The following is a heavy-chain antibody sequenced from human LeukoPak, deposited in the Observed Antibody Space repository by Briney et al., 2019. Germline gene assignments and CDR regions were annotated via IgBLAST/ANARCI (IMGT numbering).Heavy chain of an antibody. CDR1: GGSISSGSYY. CDR2: IYTTGST. J-gene: IGHJ4*02. CDR3: ARHYVFVIGGSSFDY. Sequence: KPSETLSLTCTVSGGSISSGSYYWSWLRQPAGKGLEWIGRIYTTGSTNYNPSLKSRVTISLDTSKNQFSLNLSSVTAADTAVYFCARHYVFVIGGSSFDYWGQGTLVTVSS. D-gene: IGHD3-16*01. V-gene: IGHV4-61*02.